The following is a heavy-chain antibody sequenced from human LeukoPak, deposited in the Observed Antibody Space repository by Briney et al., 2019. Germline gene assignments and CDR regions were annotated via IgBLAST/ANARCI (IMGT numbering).Heavy chain of an antibody. V-gene: IGHV1-18*01. J-gene: IGHJ5*02. CDR1: GYTFSTYG. D-gene: IGHD2-2*01. CDR2: ISGSTGST. CDR3: ARVGRDCSDINCYWADWFDP. Sequence: ASVKVSCKASGYTFSTYGITWVREAPGQGPEWLGWISGSTGSTHYTQAAQGRVTMTTDTSTATAYMELRSLRSDDTAIYYCARVGRDCSDINCYWADWFDPWGQGTLVIVSS.